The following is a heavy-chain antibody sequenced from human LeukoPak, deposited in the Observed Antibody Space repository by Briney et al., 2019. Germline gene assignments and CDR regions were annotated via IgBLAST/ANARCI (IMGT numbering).Heavy chain of an antibody. CDR3: ARRGLLWFGGTDY. V-gene: IGHV4-59*12. CDR2: IYYNGST. Sequence: PSETLSLTCTVSGGSISSYYWSWIRQPPGTGLEWIGYIYYNGSTNYNPSLKSRVTISVDTSKNQFSLKLSSVTAADTAVYYCARRGLLWFGGTDYWGQGTLVTVSS. CDR1: GGSISSYY. J-gene: IGHJ4*02. D-gene: IGHD3-10*01.